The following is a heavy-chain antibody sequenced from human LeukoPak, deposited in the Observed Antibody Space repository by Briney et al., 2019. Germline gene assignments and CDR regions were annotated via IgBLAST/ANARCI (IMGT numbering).Heavy chain of an antibody. D-gene: IGHD2-15*01. V-gene: IGHV3-30*02. Sequence: GGSLRLSCAASGFTFSSYAIHWVRQAPGKGLKWVAFIRYDGSHKYYVDSVKGRFAISRDNFKNTLYLQMNSLRAKDTAVYYCASDLLDCSGGSCYSFGLVYWGQGTLVTVSS. CDR2: IRYDGSHK. J-gene: IGHJ4*02. CDR3: ASDLLDCSGGSCYSFGLVY. CDR1: GFTFSSYA.